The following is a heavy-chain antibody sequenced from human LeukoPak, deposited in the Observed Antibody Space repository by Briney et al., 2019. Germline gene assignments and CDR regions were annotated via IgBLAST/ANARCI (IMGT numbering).Heavy chain of an antibody. CDR1: GFTFSMYA. V-gene: IGHV3-23*01. CDR2: ISVDGGGT. D-gene: IGHD6-19*01. CDR3: AKDSVGVAGPDY. J-gene: IGHJ4*02. Sequence: PGWGLRLSCAASGFTFSMYAMSWVRQAPGKGLEWVSVISVDGGGTYYADSVKGRFTISRDNSKSTLYLQMNSLRAEDTAVYYCAKDSVGVAGPDYWGQGSLVTVSS.